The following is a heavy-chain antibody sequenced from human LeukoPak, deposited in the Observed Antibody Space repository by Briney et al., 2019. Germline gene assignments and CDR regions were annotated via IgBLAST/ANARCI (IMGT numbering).Heavy chain of an antibody. CDR2: INHSGST. CDR3: ARGLPYYDFWSGYYKKNWFDP. V-gene: IGHV4-34*01. D-gene: IGHD3-3*01. CDR1: GVSFSGYY. Sequence: SETLSLTCAVYGVSFSGYYWSWIRQPPGKGLEWIGEINHSGSTNYNPSLKSRVTISVDTSKNQFSLKLSSVTAADTAVYYCARGLPYYDFWSGYYKKNWFDPWGQGTLVTVSS. J-gene: IGHJ5*02.